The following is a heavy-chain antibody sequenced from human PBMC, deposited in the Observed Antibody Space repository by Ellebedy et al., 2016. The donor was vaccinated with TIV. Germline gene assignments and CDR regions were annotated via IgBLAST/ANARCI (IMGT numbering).Heavy chain of an antibody. CDR3: AREYSGGFFDY. V-gene: IGHV1-46*01. CDR1: RYTFTTHY. CDR2: INPSGGDT. Sequence: ASVKVSCXASRYTFTTHYIHWVRQAPGQGLEWMGIINPSGGDTNYAQKFHGRVTMTSDTSTSTSYMDLSSLGSEDTAVYYCAREYSGGFFDYWGQGILVTVSS. D-gene: IGHD2-21*01. J-gene: IGHJ4*02.